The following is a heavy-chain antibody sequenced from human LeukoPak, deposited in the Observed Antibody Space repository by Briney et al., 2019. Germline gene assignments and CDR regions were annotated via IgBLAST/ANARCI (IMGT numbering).Heavy chain of an antibody. D-gene: IGHD1-1*01. J-gene: IGHJ5*02. CDR3: AXTTXTTS. V-gene: IGHV3-30-3*01. CDR1: GFTFSSYA. Sequence: PGGSLRLSCAASGFTFSSYAMHWVRQAPGKGLEWVAVISYDGSKKYYADSVKGRFTISRDNSKNTLYLQMNSLRAEDTAVYYCAXTTXTTSWGQGTLVTVS. CDR2: ISYDGSKK.